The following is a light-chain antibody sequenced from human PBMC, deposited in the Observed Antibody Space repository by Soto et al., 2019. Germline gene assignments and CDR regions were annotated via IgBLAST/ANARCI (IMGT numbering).Light chain of an antibody. CDR2: GAS. J-gene: IGKJ5*01. CDR1: QSISSSF. Sequence: PGEIAPLSCGASQSISSSFLAWYQQKPGQAPRLLIYGASSRAAGIPDRFSGSGSETDFTLTISRLEPEDFAVYYCQQYDNSPITFGQGTRLEIK. V-gene: IGKV3-20*01. CDR3: QQYDNSPIT.